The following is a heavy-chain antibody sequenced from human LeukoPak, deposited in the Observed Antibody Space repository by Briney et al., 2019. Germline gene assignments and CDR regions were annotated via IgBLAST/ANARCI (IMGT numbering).Heavy chain of an antibody. CDR2: IKSTGDGGTA. V-gene: IGHV3-15*07. CDR1: GFIFSNVW. Sequence: GGSLRLSWAASGFIFSNVWMNWVRQAPGKGLEWVCRIKSTGDGGTADNAAPVKGRFTISRDDSRNTLYLQMNSLKTEDTAVYYCTTAKTRLDAFDLWGQGTMVTVSS. J-gene: IGHJ3*01. CDR3: TTAKTRLDAFDL. D-gene: IGHD5-12*01.